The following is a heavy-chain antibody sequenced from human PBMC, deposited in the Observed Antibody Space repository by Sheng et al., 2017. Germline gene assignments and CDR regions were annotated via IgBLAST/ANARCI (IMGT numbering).Heavy chain of an antibody. CDR1: GFTFSSYG. CDR2: IRYDGSNK. D-gene: IGHD3-10*01. V-gene: IGHV3-30*02. CDR3: AKDPVLLWFRESPSPYY. J-gene: IGHJ4*02. Sequence: QVQLVESGGGVVQPGGSLRLSCAASGFTFSSYGMHWVRQAPGKGLEWVAFIRYDGSNKYYADSVKGRFTISRDNSKNTLYLQMNSLRAEDTAVYYCAKDPVLLWFRESPSPYYWGQGTLVTVSS.